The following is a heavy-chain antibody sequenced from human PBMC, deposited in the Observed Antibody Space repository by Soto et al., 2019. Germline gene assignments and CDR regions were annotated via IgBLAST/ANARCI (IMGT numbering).Heavy chain of an antibody. D-gene: IGHD4-4*01. V-gene: IGHV3-21*01. Sequence: PGGSLRLSCAASGFTFSSYSMNWVRQAPGKGLEWVSSISSSSSYIYYADSVKGRFTISRDNAKNSLYLQMNSLRAEDTAVYYCARDPYSNLLRGYWYFDLWGRGTLVTVSS. CDR2: ISSSSSYI. CDR1: GFTFSSYS. J-gene: IGHJ2*01. CDR3: ARDPYSNLLRGYWYFDL.